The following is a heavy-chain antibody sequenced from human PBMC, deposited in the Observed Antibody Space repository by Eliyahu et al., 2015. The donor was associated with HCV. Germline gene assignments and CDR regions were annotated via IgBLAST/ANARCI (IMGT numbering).Heavy chain of an antibody. CDR1: GFTXDDYG. CDR3: ARDRVGGWPNYYYYGMDV. CDR2: ISWNGGST. J-gene: IGHJ6*02. Sequence: EVQLVESGGGVVRPGGSLRLSCTASGFTXDDYGMNWVRQVPGKGLEWVPGISWNGGSTGYADSVKGRFTISRDSANNSLYLQMNGLRAEDSALYHCARDRVGGWPNYYYYGMDVWGQGTTVIVSS. V-gene: IGHV3-20*01. D-gene: IGHD3-10*01.